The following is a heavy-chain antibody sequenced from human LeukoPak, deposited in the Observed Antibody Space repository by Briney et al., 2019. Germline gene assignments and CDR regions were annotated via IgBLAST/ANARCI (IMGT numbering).Heavy chain of an antibody. J-gene: IGHJ4*02. CDR2: IWYDGSNK. CDR1: GFTFSSYG. V-gene: IGHV3-33*03. D-gene: IGHD3-22*01. CDR3: ARSYYDSSGYPHSDLDY. Sequence: GGSLRLSCAASGFTFSSYGMHWVRQAPGKGLEWVAVIWYDGSNKYYADSVKGRFTISRDNAKYSLYLQMTSLRAEDTAVYYCARSYYDSSGYPHSDLDYWGQGTLVTVSS.